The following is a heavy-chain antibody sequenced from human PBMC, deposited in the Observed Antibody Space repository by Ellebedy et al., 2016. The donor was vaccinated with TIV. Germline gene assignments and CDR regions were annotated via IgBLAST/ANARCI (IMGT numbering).Heavy chain of an antibody. CDR2: INPNSGAT. CDR1: GYTFTGYY. Sequence: ASVKVSCKASGYTFTGYYIHWVRQAPGQGLEWMGWINPNSGATNYAQKFQGRVTMTRDTSVSTAYMELSRLRSDDTAVYYCARDPCSTTSCPWSDPWGQGTMVTVSS. CDR3: ARDPCSTTSCPWSDP. J-gene: IGHJ5*02. D-gene: IGHD2-2*01. V-gene: IGHV1-2*02.